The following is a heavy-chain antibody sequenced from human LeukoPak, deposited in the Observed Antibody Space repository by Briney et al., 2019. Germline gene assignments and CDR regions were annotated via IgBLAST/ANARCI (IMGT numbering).Heavy chain of an antibody. J-gene: IGHJ4*02. Sequence: GGSLRLSCAASGFTFSSYSMNWVRQAPGKGLEWVSSISSSSSYIYYADSVKGRFTISRDNAKNSLYLQMNSLRAEDTAVYYCAKNGHGSGSYYPRTKYYFDYWGQGTLVTVSS. CDR3: AKNGHGSGSYYPRTKYYFDY. CDR2: ISSSSSYI. D-gene: IGHD3-10*01. V-gene: IGHV3-21*01. CDR1: GFTFSSYS.